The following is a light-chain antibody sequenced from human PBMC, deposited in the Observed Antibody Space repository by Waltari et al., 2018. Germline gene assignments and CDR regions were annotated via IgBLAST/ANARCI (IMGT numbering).Light chain of an antibody. CDR2: DVS. CDR3: SSYIGSSTLEL. Sequence: QSALTQPASVSGSPGQSVTIPCPGTSSYVGGYNYVPWYQQHPGKAPKLMIFDVSYRPSGVSDRFSGSKSGNTASLTISGLQAEDEADYYCSSYIGSSTLELFGGGTSLTVL. CDR1: SSYVGGYNY. V-gene: IGLV2-14*03. J-gene: IGLJ2*01.